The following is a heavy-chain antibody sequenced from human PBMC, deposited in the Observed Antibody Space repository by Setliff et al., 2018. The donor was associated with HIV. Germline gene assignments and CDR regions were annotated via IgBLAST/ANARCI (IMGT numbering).Heavy chain of an antibody. J-gene: IGHJ3*02. CDR3: AKECSGVRDAFDI. Sequence: SCKASADTFTNCLINWVRQAPGKGLEWVSAISGSGYSTYYADSVRGRFTISRDNSKNTLYLQMNTLRAEDTAVYYCAKECSGVRDAFDIWGQGTMVTVSS. CDR1: ADTFTNCL. CDR2: ISGSGYST. D-gene: IGHD3-10*02. V-gene: IGHV3-23*01.